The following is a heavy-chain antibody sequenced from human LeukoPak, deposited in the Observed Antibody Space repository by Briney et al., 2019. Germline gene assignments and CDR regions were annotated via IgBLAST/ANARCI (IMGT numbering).Heavy chain of an antibody. D-gene: IGHD2-2*01. Sequence: GGSLRLSCAASGFTFSSYAMSWVRQAPGKGLEWVSAISGSGGSTYYADSVKGRFTISRDNSKNTLYLQMNSLRAEDTAVYYCATGYCSSTSCYQGGAFDIWGQGTMVTVSS. CDR3: ATGYCSSTSCYQGGAFDI. J-gene: IGHJ3*02. CDR1: GFTFSSYA. V-gene: IGHV3-23*01. CDR2: ISGSGGST.